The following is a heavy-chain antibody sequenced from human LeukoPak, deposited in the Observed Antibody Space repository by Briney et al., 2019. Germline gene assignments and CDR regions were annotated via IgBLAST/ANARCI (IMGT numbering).Heavy chain of an antibody. J-gene: IGHJ4*02. CDR2: FDPEDGET. CDR1: GYTLTELS. Sequence: ASVKVSCKVSGYTLTELSMHWVRQAPGKGLEWMGGFDPEDGETIYAQKFQGRVTMIEDTSTDTAYMELSSLRSEDTAVYYCATGGHRGEPSSYYDILTGYYNDGGDFDYWGQGTLVTVSS. CDR3: ATGGHRGEPSSYYDILTGYYNDGGDFDY. V-gene: IGHV1-24*01. D-gene: IGHD3-9*01.